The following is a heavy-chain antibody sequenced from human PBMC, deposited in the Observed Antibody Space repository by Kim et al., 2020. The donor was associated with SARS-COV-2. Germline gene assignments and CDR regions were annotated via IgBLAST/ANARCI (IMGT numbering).Heavy chain of an antibody. D-gene: IGHD1-1*01. CDR3: ARDRTAFDY. Sequence: GGSLRLFCAVSGLTFSTTDMHWVRQAPGKGLEWIAYISRSGSAIVYADSVKGRFTISRDEAKNSIFLQMNSLRDEDTAVYYCARDRTAFDYWGQGTLVTVSS. CDR1: GLTFSTTD. V-gene: IGHV3-48*02. J-gene: IGHJ4*02. CDR2: ISRSGSAI.